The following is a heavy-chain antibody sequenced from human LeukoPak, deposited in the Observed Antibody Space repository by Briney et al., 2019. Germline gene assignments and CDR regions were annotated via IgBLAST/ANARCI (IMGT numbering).Heavy chain of an antibody. D-gene: IGHD4-17*01. Sequence: PGGSLRLSCAASGFTFSDYGMHWVRQAPGKGLEWVAVIWYDGSNKYYADSVKGRFTVSRDNSKNTMDLQMNSLRAEDTAVYYCAREQYGSDDALDIWGQGTMVIVSS. CDR3: AREQYGSDDALDI. CDR2: IWYDGSNK. V-gene: IGHV3-33*01. J-gene: IGHJ3*02. CDR1: GFTFSDYG.